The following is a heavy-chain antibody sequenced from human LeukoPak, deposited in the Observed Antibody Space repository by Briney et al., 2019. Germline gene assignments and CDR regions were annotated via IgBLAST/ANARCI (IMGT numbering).Heavy chain of an antibody. CDR2: ISSSSNCI. V-gene: IGHV3-21*01. D-gene: IGHD6-25*01. CDR3: AREPAAAGKNWFDP. Sequence: GGSLRLSCAASGFTFSTYSMNWVRQAPGKGLEWVSSISSSSNCIYYADSVKGRFTISRDNAKNSLYLQMNSLRAEGTAMYYCAREPAAAGKNWFDPWGQGTLVTVSS. J-gene: IGHJ5*02. CDR1: GFTFSTYS.